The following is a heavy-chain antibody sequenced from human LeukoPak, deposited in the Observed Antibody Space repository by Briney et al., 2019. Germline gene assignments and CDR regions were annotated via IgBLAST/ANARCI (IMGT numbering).Heavy chain of an antibody. CDR2: ISGSGGST. J-gene: IGHJ4*02. D-gene: IGHD5-18*01. V-gene: IGHV3-23*01. Sequence: GGSLRLSCATSGFTFSNYAMSWARQAPGKGLEWVSAISGSGGSTYYADSVKGRFTISRDNSKNTLYLQMNSLRAEDTAVYYCTKGTIWLPFDYWGQGTLVTVSS. CDR3: TKGTIWLPFDY. CDR1: GFTFSNYA.